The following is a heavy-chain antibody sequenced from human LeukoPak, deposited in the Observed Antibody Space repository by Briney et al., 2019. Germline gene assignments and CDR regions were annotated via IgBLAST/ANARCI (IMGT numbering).Heavy chain of an antibody. CDR2: IYYSGST. CDR1: GGSISSYY. V-gene: IGHV4-39*07. Sequence: PSETLSLTCTVPGGSISSYYWGWIRQPPGKGLEWIGSIYYSGSTYYNPSLKSRVTISVDTSKNQFSLKLSSVTAADTAVYYCARMVYDSSGYYYYYYYMDVWGKGTTVTVSS. J-gene: IGHJ6*03. D-gene: IGHD3-22*01. CDR3: ARMVYDSSGYYYYYYYMDV.